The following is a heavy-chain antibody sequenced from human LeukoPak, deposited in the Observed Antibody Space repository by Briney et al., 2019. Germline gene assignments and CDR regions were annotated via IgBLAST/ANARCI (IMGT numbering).Heavy chain of an antibody. V-gene: IGHV1-2*02. J-gene: IGHJ4*02. D-gene: IGHD4-11*01. CDR1: GYSFTGHY. CDR2: INPKSGGT. Sequence: ASVKVSCKASGYSFTGHYMHWVRQAPGQGLEWMGWINPKSGGTNYAQKFQGRVTMTRDTSISTAYMDMSSLRSDDTAVYYCARTDYSKSTIFDYWGQGTLVTVSS. CDR3: ARTDYSKSTIFDY.